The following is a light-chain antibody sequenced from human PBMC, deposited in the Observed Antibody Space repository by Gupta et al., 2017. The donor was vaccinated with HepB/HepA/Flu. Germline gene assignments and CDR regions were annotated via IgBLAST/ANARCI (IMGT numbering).Light chain of an antibody. CDR2: KAS. CDR1: QSISSW. Sequence: DIQMTPSPSTLSASVGDRVTITCRASQSISSWLAWYQQKPGKAPKLLIYKASSLESGVPSRFSGSGSGTEFTLTISSLQPDDFATYDCQQYNSYSPYTFGQGTKLEIK. CDR3: QQYNSYSPYT. V-gene: IGKV1-5*03. J-gene: IGKJ2*01.